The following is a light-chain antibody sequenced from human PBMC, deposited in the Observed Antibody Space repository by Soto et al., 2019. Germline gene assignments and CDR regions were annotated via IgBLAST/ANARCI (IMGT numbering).Light chain of an antibody. V-gene: IGKV1-5*03. J-gene: IGKJ1*01. CDR3: QQYNRYSWT. Sequence: DIQMTQSPSTLSASVGDRVTITCRASQSISSWLAWYQQKPVKAPKLLIYKASSLESGVPSRFSGSGSGTEFTLTISRLQPDDFATYYCQQYNRYSWTFGQGTKVEIK. CDR1: QSISSW. CDR2: KAS.